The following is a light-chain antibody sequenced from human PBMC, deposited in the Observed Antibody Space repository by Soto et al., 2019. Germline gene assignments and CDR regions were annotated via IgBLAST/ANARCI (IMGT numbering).Light chain of an antibody. Sequence: QSALTQPASVSGSPGQSITISCTGTSSDVGGYNYVSWYQQYPGKAPKLMIYDVSHRPSGVSNRFSGSKSGNTASLTISGLQAEDEADYYCSSYTSTTPIVVFGGGTKVTVL. CDR3: SSYTSTTPIVV. J-gene: IGLJ2*01. CDR2: DVS. V-gene: IGLV2-14*01. CDR1: SSDVGGYNY.